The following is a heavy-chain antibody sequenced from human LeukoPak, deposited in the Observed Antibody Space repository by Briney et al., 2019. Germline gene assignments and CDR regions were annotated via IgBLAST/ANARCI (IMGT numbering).Heavy chain of an antibody. Sequence: QPGGSLRLSCTASGFTFSTYWMSWVRQAPGKGLEWVANTREDGSEKYYVDSVKGRFTISRDNAKNSLYLQMNSLRAEDTAVYYCARELAGHYYGPGSSFDYWGQGTLVTVSS. V-gene: IGHV3-7*01. CDR1: GFTFSTYW. D-gene: IGHD3-10*01. CDR3: ARELAGHYYGPGSSFDY. CDR2: TREDGSEK. J-gene: IGHJ4*02.